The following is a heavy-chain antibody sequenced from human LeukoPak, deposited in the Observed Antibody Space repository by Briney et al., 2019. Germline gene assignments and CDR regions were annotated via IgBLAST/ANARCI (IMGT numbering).Heavy chain of an antibody. CDR3: ARSYYYDSSGYYDY. CDR1: GGSISSYY. Sequence: SETLSLTCTASGGSISSYYWSWIRQPPGKGLEWIGYIYYSGSTNYNTSLKSRVTISVDTSKNQFSLKLSSVTAADTAVYYCARSYYYDSSGYYDYWGQGTLVTVSS. J-gene: IGHJ4*02. CDR2: IYYSGST. D-gene: IGHD3-22*01. V-gene: IGHV4-59*08.